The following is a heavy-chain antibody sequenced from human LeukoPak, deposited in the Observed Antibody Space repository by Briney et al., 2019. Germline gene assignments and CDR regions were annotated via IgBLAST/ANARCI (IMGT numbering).Heavy chain of an antibody. J-gene: IGHJ4*02. CDR2: INHSGST. V-gene: IGHV4-34*01. D-gene: IGHD3-22*01. Sequence: SETLSLTCAVYGGAFRGYYWSWIRQPPGKGLEWIGEINHSGSTNYNPSLQSRVTISVDTSKNQCSLKLSSVTAADTAVYYCASRGYYYDSSGYYWGQGTVVPVSS. CDR3: ASRGYYYDSSGYY. CDR1: GGAFRGYY.